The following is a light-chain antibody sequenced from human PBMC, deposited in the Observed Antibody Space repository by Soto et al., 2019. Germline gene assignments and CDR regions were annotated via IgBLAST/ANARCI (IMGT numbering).Light chain of an antibody. CDR1: QSISHW. V-gene: IGKV1-5*01. Sequence: DIQMTQAPSTLSASIGDRVIITCRASQSISHWLAWYQQKPGKAPKLLISDASILESGVPSRFSGSTSGTEFTLTISSLQPDDFATYYCQQYHTYRTFGQGTTVDIK. J-gene: IGKJ1*01. CDR3: QQYHTYRT. CDR2: DAS.